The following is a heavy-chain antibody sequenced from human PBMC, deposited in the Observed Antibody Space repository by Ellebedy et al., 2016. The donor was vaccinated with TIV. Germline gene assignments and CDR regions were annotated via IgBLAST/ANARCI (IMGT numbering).Heavy chain of an antibody. V-gene: IGHV2-70*01. CDR3: ARGEGTVVRGVTIAGFDP. D-gene: IGHD3-10*01. J-gene: IGHJ5*02. Sequence: SGPTLVTPTETLTLTCSFSGFSLSTTGMCVSWIRQPPGKALEWLALIDWDDKKYYSTSLETRLTISKDTSKNQVVLRMTKMDLVDTATYYCARGEGTVVRGVTIAGFDPWGQGTLVTVSS. CDR2: IDWDDKK. CDR1: GFSLSTTGMC.